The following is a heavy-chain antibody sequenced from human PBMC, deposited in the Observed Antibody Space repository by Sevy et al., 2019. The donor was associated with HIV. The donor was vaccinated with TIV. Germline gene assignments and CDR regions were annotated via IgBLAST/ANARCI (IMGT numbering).Heavy chain of an antibody. D-gene: IGHD3-3*01. CDR1: GFTFSSYD. Sequence: GGSLRLSCAASGFTFSSYDMSWVRQAPGKGLEWVSAISGSGGSTYYADSVKGRFTISRDNSKNTLYLQMNSLRAEDTAVYYCAKDLEPQGLEWFRGGYYYYYGMDVWGQGTTVTVSS. CDR2: ISGSGGST. J-gene: IGHJ6*02. CDR3: AKDLEPQGLEWFRGGYYYYYGMDV. V-gene: IGHV3-23*01.